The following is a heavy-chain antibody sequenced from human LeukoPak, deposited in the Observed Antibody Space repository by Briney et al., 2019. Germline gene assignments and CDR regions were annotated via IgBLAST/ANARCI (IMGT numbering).Heavy chain of an antibody. J-gene: IGHJ3*02. D-gene: IGHD3-10*01. CDR3: AREGSYGSGSYYNRDDAFDI. CDR1: GGSISSYY. CDR2: IYYSGST. Sequence: PSETLSLTCTVSGGSISSYYWSWIRQPPGKGLEWIGYIYYSGSTNYNPSLKSRVTISVDTSKNQFSLKLSSVTAADTAVYYCAREGSYGSGSYYNRDDAFDIWGQGTMVTVSS. V-gene: IGHV4-59*01.